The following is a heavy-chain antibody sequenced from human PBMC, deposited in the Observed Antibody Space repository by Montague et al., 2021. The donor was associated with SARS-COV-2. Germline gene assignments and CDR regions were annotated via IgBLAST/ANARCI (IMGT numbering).Heavy chain of an antibody. V-gene: IGHV4-4*07. CDR2: IYASGNT. CDR1: GGSISNYY. J-gene: IGHJ6*02. Sequence: SETLSLTCTVSGGSISNYYWSWIRQPAGKGLEGIGRIYASGNTNYNPSLKSRVTMSVDTSKNQFSLKLSSVTAANTAVYYCARDRPRSYHYDSGTYTWGGYGMDVWGQGTTVTVSS. D-gene: IGHD3-10*01. CDR3: ARDRPRSYHYDSGTYTWGGYGMDV.